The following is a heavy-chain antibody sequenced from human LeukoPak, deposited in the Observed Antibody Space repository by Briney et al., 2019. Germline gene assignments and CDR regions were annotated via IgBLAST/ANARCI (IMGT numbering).Heavy chain of an antibody. D-gene: IGHD6-19*01. CDR2: ISGSGGST. CDR3: AKCPTAAVAGQKYYYYYYMDV. CDR1: GFTFSGYA. Sequence: PGGSLRLSCAASGFTFSGYAMSWVRQAPGKGLEWVSAISGSGGSTYYADSVKGRFTISRDNSKNTLYLQMNSLRAEDTAVYYCAKCPTAAVAGQKYYYYYYMDVWGKGTTVTVSS. V-gene: IGHV3-23*01. J-gene: IGHJ6*03.